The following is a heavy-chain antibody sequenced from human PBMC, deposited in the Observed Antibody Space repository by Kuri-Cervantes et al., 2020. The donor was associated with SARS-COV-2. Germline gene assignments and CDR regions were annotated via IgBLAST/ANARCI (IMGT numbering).Heavy chain of an antibody. V-gene: IGHV3-30*02. J-gene: IGHJ4*02. CDR2: IWYGGSNK. Sequence: GESLKISCAASGFTFSSYGMHWVRQAPGKGLEWVAVIWYGGSNKYYADSVKGRFTISRDNSKNTLHLQMNSLRPEDTAVYYCAKDDGGSFGLFDNWGQGILVTVSS. CDR3: AKDDGGSFGLFDN. D-gene: IGHD1-26*01. CDR1: GFTFSSYG.